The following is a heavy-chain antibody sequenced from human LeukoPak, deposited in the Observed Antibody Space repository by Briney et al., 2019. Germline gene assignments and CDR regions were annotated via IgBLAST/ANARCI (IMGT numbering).Heavy chain of an antibody. CDR2: IKQDGSEK. CDR1: GFTFSSYW. V-gene: IGHV3-7*01. CDR3: ARAPSTVSPHY. J-gene: IGHJ4*02. D-gene: IGHD4-11*01. Sequence: GGSLRLSCAASGFTFSSYWMSWVRQAPGKGLEWVANIKQDGSEKYYVDSVKGRFTISRDNVKNSLYLQMDCLRAEDTAVYYCARAPSTVSPHYWGQGTLVTVSS.